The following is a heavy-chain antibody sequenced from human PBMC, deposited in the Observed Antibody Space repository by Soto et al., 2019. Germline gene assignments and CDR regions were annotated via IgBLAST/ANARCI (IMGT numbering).Heavy chain of an antibody. CDR1: GGTFSSYA. CDR2: IIPIVGTA. V-gene: IGHV1-69*12. D-gene: IGHD2-2*01. Sequence: QVQLVQSGAEVKKPGSSVKVSCKASGGTFSSYAISWVRQAPGQGLEWMGGIIPIVGTANYAQKFQGRVTITADDSPSTAYMELSSLRSEDTAVYYCARHVPAAGYYYGMDVWGQGTTVTVSS. CDR3: ARHVPAAGYYYGMDV. J-gene: IGHJ6*02.